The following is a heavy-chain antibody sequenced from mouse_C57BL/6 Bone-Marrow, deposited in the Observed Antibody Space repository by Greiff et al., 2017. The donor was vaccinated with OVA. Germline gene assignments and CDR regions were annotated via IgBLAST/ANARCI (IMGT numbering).Heavy chain of an antibody. J-gene: IGHJ2*01. CDR1: GYTFTSYW. CDR2: IDPNSGGT. CDR3: ERAYYSNPTYFDY. V-gene: IGHV1-72*01. D-gene: IGHD2-5*01. Sequence: QVQLQQPGAELVKPGASVKLSCKASGYTFTSYWMHWVKQRPGRGLEWIGRIDPNSGGTKYNEKFKSKATLTVDKPSSTAYMQLSSLTSEESAVYYCERAYYSNPTYFDYWGQGTTLTVSS.